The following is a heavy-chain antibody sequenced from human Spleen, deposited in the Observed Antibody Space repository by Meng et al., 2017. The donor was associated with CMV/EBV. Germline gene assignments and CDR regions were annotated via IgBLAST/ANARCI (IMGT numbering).Heavy chain of an antibody. CDR3: VRGHYHHSSGYHGRDAFDI. D-gene: IGHD3-22*01. V-gene: IGHV1-2*02. J-gene: IGHJ3*02. Sequence: ASVKVSCKASGYTFTGYYMHWVRQAPGQGLEWMGWINPNSGGTNYAQKFQGRVTMTRDTSISTAYMELSRLRSDDTAVYYCVRGHYHHSSGYHGRDAFDIWGQGTRVTVSS. CDR2: INPNSGGT. CDR1: GYTFTGYY.